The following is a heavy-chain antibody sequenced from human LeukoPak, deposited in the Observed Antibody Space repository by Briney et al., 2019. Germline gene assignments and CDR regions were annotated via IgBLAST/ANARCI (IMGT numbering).Heavy chain of an antibody. D-gene: IGHD3-9*01. CDR1: GYTFTGYY. Sequence: GASVKVSCKASGYTFTGYYMHWVRQAPGQGLEWMGRINPNSGGTNYAQKFQGRVTMTRDTSISTAYMELSRLRSDDTAVYYCARVRGRDIQSYYYYYMDVWGKGTTVTVSS. J-gene: IGHJ6*03. CDR3: ARVRGRDIQSYYYYYMDV. V-gene: IGHV1-2*06. CDR2: INPNSGGT.